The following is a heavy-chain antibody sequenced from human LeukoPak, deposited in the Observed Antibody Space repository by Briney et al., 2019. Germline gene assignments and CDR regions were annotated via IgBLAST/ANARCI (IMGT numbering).Heavy chain of an antibody. V-gene: IGHV4-59*01. CDR1: GGSISNYY. J-gene: IGHJ4*02. CDR2: IYYSGNT. CDR3: ARVRYCSTNRCYDREFDS. Sequence: SETLSLTCTVSGGSISNYYWSWIRQPPGKGLEWIGYIYYSGNTNYNPSLKSRVTISVDTSKNQFSLKLTSVNAASTAVYYYARVRYCSTNRCYDREFDSWGQGALVTVSS. D-gene: IGHD2-2*01.